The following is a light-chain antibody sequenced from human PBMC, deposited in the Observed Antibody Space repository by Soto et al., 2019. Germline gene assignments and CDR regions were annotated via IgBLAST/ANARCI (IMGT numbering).Light chain of an antibody. J-gene: IGKJ1*01. CDR3: QQYNSYSWT. CDR1: QGIASF. Sequence: DIQLTQSPSFLAASVGDRVTITCRASQGIASFLAWYQQKPGKAPKLLIYSATTLQTGVSSRFSGSRSGPEFTLTISSLQPEDFATYYCQQYNSYSWTFGQGTKVEIK. CDR2: SAT. V-gene: IGKV1-9*01.